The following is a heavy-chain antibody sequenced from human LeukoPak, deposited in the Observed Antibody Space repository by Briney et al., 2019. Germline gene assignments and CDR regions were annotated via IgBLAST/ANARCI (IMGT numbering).Heavy chain of an antibody. J-gene: IGHJ5*02. CDR1: GDSVSSNSAA. CDR2: TYYRSKLYN. CDR3: ARGWYWFDP. V-gene: IGHV6-1*01. Sequence: SQTLSLTCALSGDSVSSNSAAWNWLRQSPSRGLEWLGRTYYRSKLYNDYAVSVKSRITINPDTSKNQFSLQLNSVTPEDTAVYYCARGWYWFDPWGQGTLVTVSS. D-gene: IGHD2-15*01.